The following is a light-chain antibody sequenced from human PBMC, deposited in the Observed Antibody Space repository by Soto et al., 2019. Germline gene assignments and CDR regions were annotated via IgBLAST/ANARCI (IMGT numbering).Light chain of an antibody. CDR2: EVS. J-gene: IGLJ1*01. CDR3: SSYAVNRTYV. V-gene: IGLV2-14*01. CDR1: SSDVGGYNY. Sequence: QSALTQPASVSGTLGQSITISCTGTSSDVGGYNYVSWYQQHPDKAPKLIISEVSDRPSGVSHRFSGSKTGNTASLTISGLLAEDEADYYCSSYAVNRTYVFGGGTKVTAL.